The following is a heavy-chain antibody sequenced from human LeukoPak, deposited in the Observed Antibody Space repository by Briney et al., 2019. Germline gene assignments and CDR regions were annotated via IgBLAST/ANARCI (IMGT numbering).Heavy chain of an antibody. V-gene: IGHV3-74*01. Sequence: GGSLRLSCAASGFTFSRSRMHWVRQAPGKGLVWVSRINDDGSTTYADSVKGRFTISRDNAKNTLHLQMNSLRAEDSAVYYCARDLVHSANWGQGTLVTVSS. CDR3: ARDLVHSAN. CDR1: GFTFSRSR. J-gene: IGHJ4*02. D-gene: IGHD3-10*01. CDR2: INDDGST.